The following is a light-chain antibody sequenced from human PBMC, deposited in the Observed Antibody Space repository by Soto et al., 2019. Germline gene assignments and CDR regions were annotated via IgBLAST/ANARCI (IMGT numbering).Light chain of an antibody. Sequence: EIVLTQSPATLSLSPGERATLSCRASQSVSSYLAWYQQKPGQAPRLLIYDASNRATGIPARFSGSGSGTDFTLTISSLASEDFAVYYCQQRSNWPPYTFGQGTRLVIK. CDR3: QQRSNWPPYT. CDR2: DAS. CDR1: QSVSSY. V-gene: IGKV3-11*01. J-gene: IGKJ2*01.